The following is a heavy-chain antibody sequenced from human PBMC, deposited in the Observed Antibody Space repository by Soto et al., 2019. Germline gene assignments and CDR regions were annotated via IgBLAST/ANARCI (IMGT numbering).Heavy chain of an antibody. Sequence: EVQLLESGGGLVQPGGSLRLSCAASGFTFSSFAMNWVRQAPGKGLEWVSAITGRGSSAYFADAVKGRFTISRDKSKKTLYLQMDRLRVHDSGVYFCAKATVTTSYFYGMDVRGQGTTVIVS. CDR3: AKATVTTSYFYGMDV. CDR2: ITGRGSSA. CDR1: GFTFSSFA. J-gene: IGHJ6*02. V-gene: IGHV3-23*01. D-gene: IGHD4-4*01.